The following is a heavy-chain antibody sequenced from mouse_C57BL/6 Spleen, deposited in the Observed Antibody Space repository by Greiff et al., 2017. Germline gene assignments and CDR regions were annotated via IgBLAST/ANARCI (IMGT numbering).Heavy chain of an antibody. CDR3: TVGKGDFGFAY. CDR1: GFTFSNYW. Sequence: DVKLVESGGGLVQPGGSMKLSCVASGFTFSNYWMNWVRQSPEKGLEWVAQIRLKSDNYATHYAESVKGRFTISRDDSKSSVYLQMNNLRAEDTGIYYCTVGKGDFGFAYWGQGTLVTVSA. J-gene: IGHJ3*01. D-gene: IGHD2-1*01. CDR2: IRLKSDNYAT. V-gene: IGHV6-3*01.